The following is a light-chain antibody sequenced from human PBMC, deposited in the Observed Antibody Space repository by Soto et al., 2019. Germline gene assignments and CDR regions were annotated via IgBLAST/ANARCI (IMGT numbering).Light chain of an antibody. Sequence: QSALTQPASVSGSPGQSITISCTGTSSDVGGYNYVSWYQQHPGKAPKLMIYDVINRPSGVSNRFSGSKSGNTASLTISGLQAEHEADYYCSSYTSSSTRVFGGGTQLTVL. J-gene: IGLJ2*01. CDR3: SSYTSSSTRV. CDR2: DVI. CDR1: SSDVGGYNY. V-gene: IGLV2-14*01.